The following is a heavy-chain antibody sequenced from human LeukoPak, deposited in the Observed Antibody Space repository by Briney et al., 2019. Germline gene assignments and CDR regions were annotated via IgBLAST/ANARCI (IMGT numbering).Heavy chain of an antibody. CDR1: GFTFSSYA. V-gene: IGHV3-30-3*01. CDR2: ISYDGSNK. Sequence: GRSLRLSCAASGFTFSSYAMHWVRQAPGKGLEWVASISYDGSNKYYVDSLKGRFTISRDNSKKTLYLQMNSLRAEDTAVYYCAKDGDLYGHADYWGQGNLVTVSS. CDR3: AKDGDLYGHADY. D-gene: IGHD4-17*01. J-gene: IGHJ4*02.